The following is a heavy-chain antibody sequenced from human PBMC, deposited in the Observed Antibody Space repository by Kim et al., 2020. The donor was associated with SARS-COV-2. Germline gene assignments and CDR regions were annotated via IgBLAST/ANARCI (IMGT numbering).Heavy chain of an antibody. CDR1: GGSISSGSYY. Sequence: SETLSLTCTVSGGSISSGSYYWSWIRQPAGKGLEWIGRIYTSGSTNYNPSLKSRVTISVDTSKNQFSLKLSSVTAADTAVYYCARVRGIAAAEYGMDVWGQGTTVTVSS. V-gene: IGHV4-61*02. CDR2: IYTSGST. CDR3: ARVRGIAAAEYGMDV. J-gene: IGHJ6*02. D-gene: IGHD6-13*01.